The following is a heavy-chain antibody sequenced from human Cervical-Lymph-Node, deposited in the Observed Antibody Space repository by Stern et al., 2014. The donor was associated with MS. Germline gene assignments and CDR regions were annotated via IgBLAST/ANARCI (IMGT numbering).Heavy chain of an antibody. CDR2: SSSGGST. CDR1: GFTLSSDC. J-gene: IGHJ4*02. CDR3: ARDTACPARSDW. V-gene: IGHV3-53*01. Sequence: EVQLEESGGSVIQPGGSLRLSCAASGFTLSSDCMTWVRQAPGTGLEWVSVSSSGGSTYSADSGKGRFTISRDNSKNTLYLQMTGLRAEDTAVDYCARDTACPARSDWWGQGTLVTVSS. D-gene: IGHD4-17*01.